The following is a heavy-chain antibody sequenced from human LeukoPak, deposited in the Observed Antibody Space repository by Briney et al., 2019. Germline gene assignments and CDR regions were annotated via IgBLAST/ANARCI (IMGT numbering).Heavy chain of an antibody. J-gene: IGHJ4*02. CDR1: GFTFSSYS. CDR3: ARGFADFVWGSYPSSY. CDR2: ITGSGTYI. V-gene: IGHV3-21*01. Sequence: GDSLRLSCAASGFTFSSYSRNWVRQAPGKGLEWVSSITGSGTYIHYADSVKGRFTISRDNAKNSLYLQMNSLRAEDTAVYYCARGFADFVWGSYPSSYWGQGILVTVSS. D-gene: IGHD3-16*02.